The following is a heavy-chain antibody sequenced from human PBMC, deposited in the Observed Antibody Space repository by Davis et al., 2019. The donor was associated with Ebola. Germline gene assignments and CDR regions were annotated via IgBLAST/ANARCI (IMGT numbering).Heavy chain of an antibody. V-gene: IGHV3-9*01. CDR1: GFTFDDYA. CDR2: ISWNSGSI. Sequence: SLKISCAASGFTFDDYAMHWVRQAPGKGLEWVSGISWNSGSIGYADSVKGRFTISRDNAKNSLYLQMNSLRAEDTALYYCAKDADPDYYGMDVWGQGTTVTVSS. CDR3: AKDADPDYYGMDV. J-gene: IGHJ6*02.